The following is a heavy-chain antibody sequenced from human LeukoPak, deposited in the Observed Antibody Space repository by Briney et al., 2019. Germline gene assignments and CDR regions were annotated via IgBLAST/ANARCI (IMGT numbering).Heavy chain of an antibody. J-gene: IGHJ4*02. V-gene: IGHV3-30*18. Sequence: PGGSLRLSCAASGFTFSSYGMHWVRQAPGKGLEWVAVISYDGSNKYYADSVKGRFTISRDNSKNTLYLQMNSLRAEDTAVYYCAKVDGYSSGMAGYFDYWGQGTLVTVSS. D-gene: IGHD6-19*01. CDR3: AKVDGYSSGMAGYFDY. CDR1: GFTFSSYG. CDR2: ISYDGSNK.